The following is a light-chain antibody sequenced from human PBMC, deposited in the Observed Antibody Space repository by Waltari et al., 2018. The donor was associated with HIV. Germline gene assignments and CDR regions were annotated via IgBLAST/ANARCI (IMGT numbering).Light chain of an antibody. CDR3: LLYDGGVWV. CDR1: TGAVTSGHY. J-gene: IGLJ3*02. V-gene: IGLV7-43*01. Sequence: TVVTQEPSLTVSPGGTVTLTCAFNTGAVTSGHYPNWFQQKPGQVPRALIYSISNKHAWTPARFSGSHRGGKAALTLSGVQPEDEAEYYCLLYDGGVWVFGGGTKLTVV. CDR2: SIS.